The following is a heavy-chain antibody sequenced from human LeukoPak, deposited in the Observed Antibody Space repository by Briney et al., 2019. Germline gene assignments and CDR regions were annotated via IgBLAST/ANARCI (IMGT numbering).Heavy chain of an antibody. CDR2: SYHSGST. CDR3: ARYGSGSARVAFDI. D-gene: IGHD3-10*01. J-gene: IGHJ3*02. Sequence: SETLSLTCAVSGGSISSSNWWSWGRGPPGKGLEGTGESYHSGSTNYNPSLKGRVTISADKSKNQFSLKLSSVTAADTAVYYCARYGSGSARVAFDIWGQGTMVTVSS. CDR1: GGSISSSNW. V-gene: IGHV4-4*02.